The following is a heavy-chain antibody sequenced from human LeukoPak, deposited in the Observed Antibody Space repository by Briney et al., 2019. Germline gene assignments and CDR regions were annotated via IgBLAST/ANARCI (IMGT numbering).Heavy chain of an antibody. J-gene: IGHJ6*02. V-gene: IGHV3-33*01. Sequence: PGRSLRLSCAASGFTFSSYGMHWVRQAPGKGLEWVAVIWYDGSNKYYADSVKGRFTISRDNSKNTLYLQMNSLRAEDTAVYYCARTPGQPDYYYYGMDVWGQGTTVTVSS. CDR3: ARTPGQPDYYYYGMDV. CDR2: IWYDGSNK. D-gene: IGHD6-13*01. CDR1: GFTFSSYG.